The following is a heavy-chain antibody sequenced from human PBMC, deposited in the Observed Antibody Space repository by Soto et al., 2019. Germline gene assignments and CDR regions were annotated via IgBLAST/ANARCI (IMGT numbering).Heavy chain of an antibody. J-gene: IGHJ5*02. Sequence: QVQLQESGPGLVKPSQTLSLTCTVSGGSISSGDYYWSWIRQPPGKGLEWIGYIYYSGSTYYNPSLKRRVTISVDTSKNQFSLTLSSVTAADTAVYYCARGGDTAMVSIGWFDPWGQGTLVTVSS. CDR1: GGSISSGDYY. D-gene: IGHD5-18*01. V-gene: IGHV4-30-4*01. CDR3: ARGGDTAMVSIGWFDP. CDR2: IYYSGST.